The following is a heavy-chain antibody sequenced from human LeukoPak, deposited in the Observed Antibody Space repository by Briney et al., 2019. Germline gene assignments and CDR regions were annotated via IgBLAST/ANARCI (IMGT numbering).Heavy chain of an antibody. D-gene: IGHD1-14*01. CDR1: GFTFGDSW. Sequence: PGGSLRLSCAASGFTFGDSWVHWVRQAPGKGLVWVSVINADGSTTNYADSVKGRFTISRDNARNTVSLQMNSLTIEDTAVYYCVVVVEPPDSDGFDVWGQGTMVTVSS. CDR2: INADGSTT. J-gene: IGHJ3*01. V-gene: IGHV3-74*01. CDR3: VVVVEPPDSDGFDV.